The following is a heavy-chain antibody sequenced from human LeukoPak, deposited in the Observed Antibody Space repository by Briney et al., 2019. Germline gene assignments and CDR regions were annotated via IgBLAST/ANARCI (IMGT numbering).Heavy chain of an antibody. CDR2: ISGSGGST. D-gene: IGHD1-26*01. J-gene: IGHJ4*02. CDR1: GFTFSTYA. CDR3: AKGGKWDVTPFDY. V-gene: IGHV3-23*01. Sequence: GGSLRLSCAASGFTFSTYAMSWVRQAPGKGLEWVSAISGSGGSTYYADSVKGRFTISRDNSKNTLYLQVNSLRAEDTAVYYCAKGGKWDVTPFDYWGQGTLVTVSS.